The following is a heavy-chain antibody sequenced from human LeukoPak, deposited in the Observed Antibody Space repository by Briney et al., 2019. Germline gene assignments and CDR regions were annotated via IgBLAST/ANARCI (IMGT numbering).Heavy chain of an antibody. V-gene: IGHV4-34*01. D-gene: IGHD4-17*01. CDR2: INHSGST. CDR1: GGSFSGYY. CDR3: ARESRNYGDYSSFDY. Sequence: SETLSLTCAVYGGSFSGYYWSWIRQPPGKGLEWIGEINHSGSTNYNPSLKSRVTISVDTSKNQFSLKLSSVTAADTAVYYCARESRNYGDYSSFDYWGQGTLVTVSS. J-gene: IGHJ4*02.